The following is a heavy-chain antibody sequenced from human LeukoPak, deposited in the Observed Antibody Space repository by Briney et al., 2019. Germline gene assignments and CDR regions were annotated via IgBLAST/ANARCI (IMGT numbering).Heavy chain of an antibody. CDR1: GGSFSGYY. Sequence: PSETLSLTCAVYGGSFSGYYWSWIRQPPGKGLEWIGEINHSGSTNYNPSLKSRVTISVDTSKNQFSLKLSSVTAADTAVYYCASEWFGVDYWGQGTLVTVSS. CDR2: INHSGST. V-gene: IGHV4-34*01. CDR3: ASEWFGVDY. D-gene: IGHD3-10*01. J-gene: IGHJ4*02.